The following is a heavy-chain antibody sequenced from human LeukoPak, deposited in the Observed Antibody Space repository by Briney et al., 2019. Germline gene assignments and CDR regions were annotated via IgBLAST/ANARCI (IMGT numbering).Heavy chain of an antibody. CDR3: AGWRATHPDLDFDY. D-gene: IGHD2-15*01. V-gene: IGHV3-74*01. J-gene: IGHJ4*02. Sequence: GGSLRLSCAASGFTFSSYWMHWVRQAPGKGLVWVSRINSDGSSTSYADSVKGRFTISRDNAKNTLYLQMNSLRAEDTAVYYCAGWRATHPDLDFDYWGQGTLVTVSS. CDR2: INSDGSST. CDR1: GFTFSSYW.